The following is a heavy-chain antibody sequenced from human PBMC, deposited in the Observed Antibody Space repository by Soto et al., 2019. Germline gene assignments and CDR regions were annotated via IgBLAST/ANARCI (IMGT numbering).Heavy chain of an antibody. CDR2: ISAYNGNT. CDR1: GYTFTSYH. J-gene: IGHJ4*02. CDR3: ARGGQPIDY. V-gene: IGHV1-18*01. Sequence: QVHLVQSGAEVKKPGASVKVSCKASGYTFTSYHINWVRQAPGQGLEWMGWISAYNGNTNYAQKPQCXXTXSTDTSTSTAYMELRSLRSDDTAVYYCARGGQPIDYWGQGTLVTVSS.